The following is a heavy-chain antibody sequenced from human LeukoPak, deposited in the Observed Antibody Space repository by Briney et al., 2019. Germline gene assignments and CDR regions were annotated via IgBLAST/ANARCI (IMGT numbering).Heavy chain of an antibody. CDR3: ARDFPTTVTYYDILTGFDY. D-gene: IGHD3-9*01. V-gene: IGHV1-46*01. J-gene: IGHJ4*02. CDR2: INPSGGST. CDR1: GYTFTSYY. Sequence: ASVKVSCKASGYTFTSYYMHWVRQAPGQGLEWMGIINPSGGSTSYAQKFQGRVTMTRDTSTSTVYMELSGLRSEDTAVYYCARDFPTTVTYYDILTGFDYWGQGTLVTVSS.